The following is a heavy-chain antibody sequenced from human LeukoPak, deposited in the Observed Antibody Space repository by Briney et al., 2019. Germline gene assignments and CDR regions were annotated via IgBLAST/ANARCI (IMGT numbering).Heavy chain of an antibody. V-gene: IGHV3-74*01. CDR1: GFTFSSYW. D-gene: IGHD3-10*01. CDR3: RGFYGSGSPYVNAFDI. CDR2: INSGGSST. Sequence: PGGSLRLSCAASGFTFSSYWMHWVRQAPGKGLVWVSRINSGGSSTGYADSVKGRFTISRDNANNMLYLQMNSLKTEDTAVYYCRGFYGSGSPYVNAFDIWGQGTMVTVSS. J-gene: IGHJ3*02.